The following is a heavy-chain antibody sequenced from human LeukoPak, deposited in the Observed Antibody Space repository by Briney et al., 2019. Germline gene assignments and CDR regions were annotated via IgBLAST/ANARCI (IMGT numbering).Heavy chain of an antibody. CDR1: GGSISSYY. D-gene: IGHD6-13*01. V-gene: IGHV4-59*01. CDR2: IYYSGST. Sequence: SETLSLTCTVSGGSISSYYWSWIRQPPGKGLEWIGYIYYSGSTNYKPSLKSRVTISVDTSKNQFSLKLSSVTAADTAVYYCAREAAASGWFDPWGQGTLVTVSS. J-gene: IGHJ5*02. CDR3: AREAAASGWFDP.